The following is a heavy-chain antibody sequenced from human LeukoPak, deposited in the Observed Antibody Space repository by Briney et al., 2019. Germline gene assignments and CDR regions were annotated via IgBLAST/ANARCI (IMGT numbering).Heavy chain of an antibody. V-gene: IGHV3-11*05. D-gene: IGHD2-15*01. CDR1: GFTFSDYY. J-gene: IGHJ4*02. CDR2: ISSSSSYT. Sequence: GGSLRLSCAASGFTFSDYYMSWIRQAPGKGLEWVSYISSSSSYTNYADSVKGRFTVSRDNAKNSLYLQMNSLRAEDTAVYYCARDQGSGGRRFDYWGQGTLVTVSS. CDR3: ARDQGSGGRRFDY.